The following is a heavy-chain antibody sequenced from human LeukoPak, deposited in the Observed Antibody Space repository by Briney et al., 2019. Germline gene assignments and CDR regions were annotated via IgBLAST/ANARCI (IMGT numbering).Heavy chain of an antibody. CDR3: ANDRPHPRVEPTNFHY. V-gene: IGHV3-23*01. CDR2: INGGGSTT. Sequence: GGSLRLSCAASGFTVNSNYMSWVRQAPGRGLEWVSAINGGGSTTYYADSVRGRFVISRDNSKNTLYLQMNSLRAEDSAIYYCANDRPHPRVEPTNFHYWGQGILITVSS. J-gene: IGHJ4*02. D-gene: IGHD1-14*01. CDR1: GFTVNSNY.